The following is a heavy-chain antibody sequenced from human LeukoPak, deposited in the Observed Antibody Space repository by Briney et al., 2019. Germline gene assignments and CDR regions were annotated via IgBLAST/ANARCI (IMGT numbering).Heavy chain of an antibody. CDR3: ARWIPSGSSFDY. D-gene: IGHD2-15*01. V-gene: IGHV4-59*01. J-gene: IGHJ4*02. CDR1: GGSTSSNY. Sequence: PSETLSLTCTVSGGSTSSNYWSWIRQPPGKGLEWIGYIYYSGSTYYNPSLKSRVTISAETSKNQFSLRLNSVTAADTAMYYCARWIPSGSSFDYWGQGNLVTVSS. CDR2: IYYSGST.